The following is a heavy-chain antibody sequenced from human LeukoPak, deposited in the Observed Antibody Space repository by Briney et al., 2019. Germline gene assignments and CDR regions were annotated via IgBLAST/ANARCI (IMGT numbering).Heavy chain of an antibody. Sequence: GGSLRLSCAASGFTFSSYAIHWVRQAPGKGLEWVAVISYDGSNKYYADSVKGRFTISRDNSKNTLYLQMNSLRAEDTAVYYCARDPESDLGNDAFDIWGQGTMVTVSS. J-gene: IGHJ3*02. CDR1: GFTFSSYA. CDR3: ARDPESDLGNDAFDI. CDR2: ISYDGSNK. D-gene: IGHD1-26*01. V-gene: IGHV3-30-3*01.